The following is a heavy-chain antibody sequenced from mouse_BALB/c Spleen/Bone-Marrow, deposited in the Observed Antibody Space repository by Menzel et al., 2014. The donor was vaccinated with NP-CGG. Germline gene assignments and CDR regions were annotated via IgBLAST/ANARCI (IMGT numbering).Heavy chain of an antibody. D-gene: IGHD2-3*01. CDR1: GYTFSDYW. Sequence: QAQLQQSGAELMKPGASVKMSCKATGYTFSDYWIEWVKQRPGHGLEWIGEILPGSGSTNCNEKFKGKATFTVEASSNTAYMHLSSLTSEDSAVYFCARWGWSFDYWGQGTTLTVSS. V-gene: IGHV1-9*01. CDR3: ARWGWSFDY. J-gene: IGHJ2*01. CDR2: ILPGSGST.